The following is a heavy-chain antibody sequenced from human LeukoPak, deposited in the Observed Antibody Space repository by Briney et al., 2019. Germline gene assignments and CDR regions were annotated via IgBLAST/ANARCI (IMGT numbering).Heavy chain of an antibody. V-gene: IGHV4-30-4*01. CDR1: GGSISSGDYY. CDR3: ARPTVTPGVQTEHDAFDI. D-gene: IGHD4-17*01. J-gene: IGHJ3*02. CDR2: IYYSGST. Sequence: PSETLSLTCTVSGGSISSGDYYWSWIRQPPGKGLEWIGYIYYSGSTYYNPSLKSRVTISVDTSKNQFSLKLSSVTAADTAVYYCARPTVTPGVQTEHDAFDIWGQGTMVTVSS.